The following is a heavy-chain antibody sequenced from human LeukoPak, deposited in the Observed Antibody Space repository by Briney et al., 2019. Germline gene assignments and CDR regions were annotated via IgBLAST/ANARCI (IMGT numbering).Heavy chain of an antibody. V-gene: IGHV5-51*01. Sequence: KLGESLKISCKGSGYSFTSYRIGWVRQMPGKGLEWMGIIYPGDSDTRYSPSFQGQVTISADKSISTAYLQWSSLKASDTAMYYCAREDGRLRLYYDSSGYYFDFDYWGQGTLVTVSS. CDR2: IYPGDSDT. D-gene: IGHD3-22*01. CDR1: GYSFTSYR. CDR3: AREDGRLRLYYDSSGYYFDFDY. J-gene: IGHJ4*02.